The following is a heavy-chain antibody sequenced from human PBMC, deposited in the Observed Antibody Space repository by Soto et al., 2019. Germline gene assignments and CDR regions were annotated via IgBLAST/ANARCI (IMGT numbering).Heavy chain of an antibody. D-gene: IGHD3-10*01. CDR3: TRSLGYYGSGSTPRDGY. CDR1: GFTFVGSA. V-gene: IGHV3-73*01. J-gene: IGHJ4*02. CDR2: IRSKANSYAT. Sequence: PVGPLRVSCAASGFTFVGSAMHWVRQASGKGLEWVGRIRSKANSYATAYAASVKGRFTISRDDSKNTAYLQMNSLKTEDTAVYYCTRSLGYYGSGSTPRDGYWGQGTLVTVPQ.